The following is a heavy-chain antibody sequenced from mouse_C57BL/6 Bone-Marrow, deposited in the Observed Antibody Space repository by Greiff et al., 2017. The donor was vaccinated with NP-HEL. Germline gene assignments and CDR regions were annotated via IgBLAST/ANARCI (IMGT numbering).Heavy chain of an antibody. V-gene: IGHV5-12*01. CDR2: ISNGGGST. J-gene: IGHJ2*01. D-gene: IGHD2-4*01. Sequence: EVKLVESGGGLVQPGGSLKLSCAASGFTFSDYYMYWVRQTPEKRLEWVAYISNGGGSTYYPDTVKGRFTISRDNAKNTLYLQMSRLKSEDTAMYYCARQKIYYDLDYWGQGTTLTVSS. CDR1: GFTFSDYY. CDR3: ARQKIYYDLDY.